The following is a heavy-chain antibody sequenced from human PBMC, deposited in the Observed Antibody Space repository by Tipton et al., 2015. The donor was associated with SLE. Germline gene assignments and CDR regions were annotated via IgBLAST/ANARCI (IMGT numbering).Heavy chain of an antibody. V-gene: IGHV4-30-2*01. D-gene: IGHD6-13*01. Sequence: LRLSCAVSGGSISSGGYSWSWIRQPPGKGLEWIGYIYHSGSTYYNPSLKSRVTISVDTSKNQFSLKLSSVTAADTAVYYCARENRTAAGYYFDYWGQGTLVTVSS. CDR3: ARENRTAAGYYFDY. J-gene: IGHJ4*02. CDR2: IYHSGST. CDR1: GGSISSGGYS.